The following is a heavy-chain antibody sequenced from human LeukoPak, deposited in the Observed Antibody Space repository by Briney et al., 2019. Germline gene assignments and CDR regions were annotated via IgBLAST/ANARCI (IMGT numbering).Heavy chain of an antibody. CDR2: IYNSGST. Sequence: PSETLSLTCSVSGASISSQYWTWIRQPPGKGLEWIGYIYNSGSTNYNPCLKSRVTMSIDTSKNQFSLRLTSVTAADTAVYYCARRRIDSMYNWFDPWGQGTLVIVSS. J-gene: IGHJ5*02. CDR3: ARRRIDSMYNWFDP. CDR1: GASISSQY. V-gene: IGHV4-59*11. D-gene: IGHD2-21*01.